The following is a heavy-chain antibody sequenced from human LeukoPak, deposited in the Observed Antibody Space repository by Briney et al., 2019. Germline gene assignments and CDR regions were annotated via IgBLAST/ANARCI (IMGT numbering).Heavy chain of an antibody. Sequence: SETLSLTCTVSGGSISSYYWSWIRQPPGKGLEWIGYIYYSGSTNYNPSLKSRVTISVDTSKNQFSLKLGSVTAADTAVYYCANAYYYDSSGYGLQFDYWGRGTLVTVSS. D-gene: IGHD3-22*01. CDR2: IYYSGST. V-gene: IGHV4-59*01. J-gene: IGHJ4*02. CDR1: GGSISSYY. CDR3: ANAYYYDSSGYGLQFDY.